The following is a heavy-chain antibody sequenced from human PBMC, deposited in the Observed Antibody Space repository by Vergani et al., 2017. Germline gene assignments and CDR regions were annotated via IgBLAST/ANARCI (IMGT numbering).Heavy chain of an antibody. CDR2: IKGDGSIT. Sequence: EVQLVESGGGFFQPGGSLRLSCSASGFSFNSYWMHWVRQVPGKGLLWVSRIKGDGSITAYADSVKGRFTISRDNAKSSLYLQMNSLRAEDTGVYYCARDRYYLGSGSYPYFYYYGLDVWGQGTAVTVSS. V-gene: IGHV3-74*03. CDR1: GFSFNSYW. CDR3: ARDRYYLGSGSYPYFYYYGLDV. J-gene: IGHJ6*02. D-gene: IGHD3-10*01.